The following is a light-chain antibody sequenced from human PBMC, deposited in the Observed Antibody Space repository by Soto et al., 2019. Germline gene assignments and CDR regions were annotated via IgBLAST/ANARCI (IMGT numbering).Light chain of an antibody. CDR1: QDISNW. CDR2: AAT. CDR3: QYTDSFPLIT. V-gene: IGKV1-12*01. Sequence: DIQMTQSPSSVSASVGDRVTITCRASQDISNWLAWYQHKPGKAPKLLIYAATSLYSGVPSRFSGSGSGTHFTLTISSLQPEDFATYYCQYTDSFPLITFGQGTRLEIK. J-gene: IGKJ5*01.